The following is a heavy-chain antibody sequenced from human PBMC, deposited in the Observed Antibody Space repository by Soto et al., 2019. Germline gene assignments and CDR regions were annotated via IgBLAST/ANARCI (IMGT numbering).Heavy chain of an antibody. CDR3: VRGDWTSGY. V-gene: IGHV3-48*01. Sequence: CVSLRLPCAASGFTFSNYDSNWVRQAPGKGLEWISYITSSSSPIYYADSVKGRFTISRDNAKNSLYLHMNSLRAEDTAVYYCVRGDWTSGYWGQGTLVTVSS. CDR2: ITSSSSPI. J-gene: IGHJ4*02. D-gene: IGHD2-21*02. CDR1: GFTFSNYD.